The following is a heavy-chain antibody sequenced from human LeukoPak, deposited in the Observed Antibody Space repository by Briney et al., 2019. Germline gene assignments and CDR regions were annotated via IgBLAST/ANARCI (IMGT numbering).Heavy chain of an antibody. Sequence: GGSLRLSCAASGFTVSNNYMSWVRQAPGKGLEWVSIIYSGGTTYYADSVKGRFTISRDNSKNTLYLQMNSLRVEDTAVYYCARVTGPTSTVIRGVFIPTFDSWGQGTLVTVSS. CDR3: ARVTGPTSTVIRGVFIPTFDS. CDR2: IYSGGTT. V-gene: IGHV3-53*01. CDR1: GFTVSNNY. J-gene: IGHJ4*02. D-gene: IGHD3-10*01.